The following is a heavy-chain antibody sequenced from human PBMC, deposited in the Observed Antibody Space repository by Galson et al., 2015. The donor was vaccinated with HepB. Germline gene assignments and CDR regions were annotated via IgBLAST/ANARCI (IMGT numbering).Heavy chain of an antibody. CDR1: GFTFSSYS. D-gene: IGHD5-24*01. J-gene: IGHJ4*02. V-gene: IGHV3-48*04. Sequence: SLRLSCAASGFTFSSYSMNWVRQAPGKGLEWVSYISSSSSTIYYADSVKGRFTISRDNAKNSLYLQMNSLRAEDTAVYYCARDGWLQFLVYWGQGTLVTVSS. CDR2: ISSSSSTI. CDR3: ARDGWLQFLVY.